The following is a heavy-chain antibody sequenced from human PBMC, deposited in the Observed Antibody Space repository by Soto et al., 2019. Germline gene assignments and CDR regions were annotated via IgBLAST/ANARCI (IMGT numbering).Heavy chain of an antibody. CDR1: GGSFSGYY. CDR3: ARDLYYDYVWGSYRHFDY. J-gene: IGHJ4*02. CDR2: INHSGST. Sequence: SETLSLTCAVYGGSFSGYYWSWIRQPPGKGLEWIGEINHSGSTNYNPSLKSRVTISVDTSKNQFSLKLGSVTAADTAVYYCARDLYYDYVWGSYRHFDYWGQGTLVTVSS. D-gene: IGHD3-16*02. V-gene: IGHV4-34*01.